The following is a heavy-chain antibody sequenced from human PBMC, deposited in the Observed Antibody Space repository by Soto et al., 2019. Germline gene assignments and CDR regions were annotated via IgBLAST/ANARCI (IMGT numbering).Heavy chain of an antibody. CDR3: SRRAPEGFDP. CDR1: GGSFGSSAYY. Sequence: PSETLCLTCGVSGGSFGSSAYYWGWIRQAPGKGLEWIGSINYSGSTYYNPSLKSRVTISVDTSRNQFSLKLSSVTAADTALYYCSRRAPEGFDPWGQGTLVTVSS. V-gene: IGHV4-39*01. J-gene: IGHJ5*02. CDR2: INYSGST.